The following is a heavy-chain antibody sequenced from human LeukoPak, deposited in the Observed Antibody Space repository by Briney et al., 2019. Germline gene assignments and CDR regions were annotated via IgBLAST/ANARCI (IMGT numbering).Heavy chain of an antibody. CDR3: VKDTAYGDSVGTFDY. D-gene: IGHD4-17*01. CDR2: ISYDGSNK. CDR1: GFTFSSYG. V-gene: IGHV3-30*18. Sequence: GRSLRLSCAASGFTFSSYGMHWVRQAPGKGLEWVAVISYDGSNKYYADSVKGRFTISRDNSKNTLYLQMNSLRAEDTAVYYCVKDTAYGDSVGTFDYWGQGTLVTVSS. J-gene: IGHJ4*02.